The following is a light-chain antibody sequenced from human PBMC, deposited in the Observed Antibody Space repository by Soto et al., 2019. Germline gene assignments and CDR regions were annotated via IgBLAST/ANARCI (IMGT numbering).Light chain of an antibody. Sequence: QSVLTQPPSVSGAPGQRVTISCTGNSSNIGAGYDVHWYQQLPGTAPKLLISDNNNRPSGFPDRFSGSKSDTSASLAITGLQAEDEADYYRQSYDTSLSLWVFGGGTKLTVL. V-gene: IGLV1-40*01. CDR1: SSNIGAGYD. J-gene: IGLJ3*02. CDR2: DNN. CDR3: QSYDTSLSLWV.